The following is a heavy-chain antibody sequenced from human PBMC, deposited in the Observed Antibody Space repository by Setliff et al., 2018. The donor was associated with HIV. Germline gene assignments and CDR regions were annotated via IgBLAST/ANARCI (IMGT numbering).Heavy chain of an antibody. V-gene: IGHV4-34*01. J-gene: IGHJ4*02. D-gene: IGHD3-10*01. CDR3: ASRRGIEFYFDI. CDR2: INHGGDT. CDR1: GQSISGYY. Sequence: SETLSLTCAVYGQSISGYYWSWIRQTPWKGLEWIGEINHGGDTNYNPSLKSRVTISVGSSYNHFSLKLSSVTAADTGVYYCASRRGIEFYFDIWGQGTPVTVSS.